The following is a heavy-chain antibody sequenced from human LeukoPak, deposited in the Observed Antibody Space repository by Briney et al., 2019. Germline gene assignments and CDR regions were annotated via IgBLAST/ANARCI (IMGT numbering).Heavy chain of an antibody. D-gene: IGHD6-13*01. CDR3: ARVLAAAGRGGFDY. J-gene: IGHJ4*02. CDR1: GGSISSYY. CDR2: IYYSGST. V-gene: IGHV4-59*01. Sequence: PSETLSLTCTVSGGSISSYYWSWVRQPPGKGLEWIGYIYYSGSTNYNPSLKSRVTISVDTSKNQFSLKLSSVTAADTAVYYCARVLAAAGRGGFDYWGQGTLVTVSS.